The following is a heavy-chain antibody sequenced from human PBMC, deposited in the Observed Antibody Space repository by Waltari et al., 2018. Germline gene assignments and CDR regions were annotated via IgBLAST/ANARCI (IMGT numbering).Heavy chain of an antibody. D-gene: IGHD2-15*01. CDR2: IYYSGST. J-gene: IGHJ4*02. V-gene: IGHV4-59*11. CDR3: AREEGGNPGFDY. Sequence: QVQLQESGPGLVKPSETLSLTCTVSGGSLSSHYLSWIRQPPGKGLEWIGYIYYSGSTNYNPSLKSRVTISVDTSKNQFSLKLSSVTAADTAVYYCAREEGGNPGFDYWGQGTLVTVSS. CDR1: GGSLSSHY.